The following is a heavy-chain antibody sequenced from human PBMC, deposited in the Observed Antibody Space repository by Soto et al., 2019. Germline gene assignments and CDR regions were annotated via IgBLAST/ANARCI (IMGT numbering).Heavy chain of an antibody. Sequence: TSETLSLTCTVSGGSLSSGAYYWSWIRQHPGKGLEWIGYIYYSGSTYYNPSLESRVTLSVDTSTKQFSLKVSSVTAADTAVYYCTTLPCRWSGYGMDVWGQGTTVTVSS. V-gene: IGHV4-31*03. CDR1: GGSLSSGAYY. CDR3: TTLPCRWSGYGMDV. J-gene: IGHJ6*02. CDR2: IYYSGST. D-gene: IGHD3-3*01.